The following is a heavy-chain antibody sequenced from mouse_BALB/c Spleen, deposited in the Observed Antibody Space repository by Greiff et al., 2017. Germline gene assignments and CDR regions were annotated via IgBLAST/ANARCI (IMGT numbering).Heavy chain of an antibody. CDR2: ISNGGGST. CDR3: ARLYGNYVRYFDV. V-gene: IGHV5-12-2*01. CDR1: GFTFSSYT. Sequence: EVKLVESGGGLVQPGGSLKLSCAASGFTFSSYTMSWVRQTPEKRLEWVAYISNGGGSTYYPDTVKGRFTISRDNAKNTLYLQMSSLKSEDTAMYYCARLYGNYVRYFDVWGAGTTVTVSS. J-gene: IGHJ1*01. D-gene: IGHD2-1*01.